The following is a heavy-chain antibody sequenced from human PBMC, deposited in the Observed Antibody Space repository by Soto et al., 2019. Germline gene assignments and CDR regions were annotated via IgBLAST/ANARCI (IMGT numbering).Heavy chain of an antibody. CDR2: INSDGSST. V-gene: IGHV3-74*01. J-gene: IGHJ4*02. CDR1: GFIFSSYW. Sequence: EVQLVESGGGLVQPGGSLRLSCAASGFIFSSYWMHWVRQAPGKGLVWVSRINSDGSSTSYADSVKGRFTISRDNAKNTLFLQMTSLRAEDTGIYYCAGGYGFDCWGQGTLVTVSS. CDR3: AGGYGFDC. D-gene: IGHD5-18*01.